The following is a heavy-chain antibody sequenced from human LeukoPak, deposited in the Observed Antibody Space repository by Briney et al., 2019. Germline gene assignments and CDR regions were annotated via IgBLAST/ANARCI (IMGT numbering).Heavy chain of an antibody. D-gene: IGHD4-17*01. V-gene: IGHV2-5*01. J-gene: IGHJ5*02. CDR1: GFSLSTSGVG. CDR3: AHRRRGGDYVNWFDP. CDR2: IYWNDDK. Sequence: SGPTLVNPTQTLTLTCTFSGFSLSTSGVGVGRIRQPPGKALEWLALIYWNDDKRYSPSLKSRLTITKDTSKNQVVLTMTNMDPVDTATYYCAHRRRGGDYVNWFDPWGQGTLVTVSS.